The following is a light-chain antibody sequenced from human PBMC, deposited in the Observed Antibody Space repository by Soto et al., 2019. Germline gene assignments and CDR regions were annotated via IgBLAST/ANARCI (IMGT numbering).Light chain of an antibody. CDR3: LYYYDWPPFT. V-gene: IGKV3-15*01. CDR1: QYMGSN. J-gene: IGKJ2*01. Sequence: EIVMTQSPATLSVSPGERATLSCRASQYMGSNLAWYQQKPGQAPRLLISRASTRAAGVPPRSSGSGSGTEFALSLSSRKSEDVPVYYCLYYYDWPPFTFGQRTKLLIK. CDR2: RAS.